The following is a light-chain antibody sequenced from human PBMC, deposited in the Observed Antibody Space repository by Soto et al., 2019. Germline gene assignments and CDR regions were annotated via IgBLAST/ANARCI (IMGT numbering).Light chain of an antibody. CDR1: SSDIGGYNS. CDR3: CSYTSTSTRV. CDR2: DVT. J-gene: IGLJ1*01. Sequence: QSALTQSPSASGSPGQSVTISCTGTSSDIGGYNSVSWYQQHPGKAPKVMIYDVTKRPSGVPDRFSGSKSGNTASLTISGLQAEDEADYYCCSYTSTSTRVFGTGTKLTVL. V-gene: IGLV2-8*01.